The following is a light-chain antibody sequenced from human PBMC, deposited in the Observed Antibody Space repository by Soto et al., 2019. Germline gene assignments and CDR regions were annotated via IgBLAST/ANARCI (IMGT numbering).Light chain of an antibody. CDR1: GSDVGAYRY. CDR2: DVS. Sequence: QSALTQPASVSGSPGQSITISCTGTGSDVGAYRYVSWYQQHPGQAPKLIIYDVSNRPSGVSDRFSGSKSGNTASLTISGLQSEDEDDYYCDSYTSSSSYAFGTGTKLTVL. V-gene: IGLV2-14*01. CDR3: DSYTSSSSYA. J-gene: IGLJ1*01.